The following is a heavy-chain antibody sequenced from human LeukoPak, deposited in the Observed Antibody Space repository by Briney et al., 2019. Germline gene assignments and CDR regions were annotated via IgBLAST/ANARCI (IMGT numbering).Heavy chain of an antibody. CDR3: ARLTLRGVIQ. V-gene: IGHV3-74*01. CDR1: GFTFSSYW. CDR2: INSDGSST. Sequence: GSLRLSCAASGFTFSSYWMHWVRQAPGKGLVWVSRINSDGSSTNYADSVKGRFTISRDNAKKTLYLQVNSLRAEDTAVYYRARLTLRGVIQWGQGTLVTVSS. J-gene: IGHJ4*02. D-gene: IGHD3-10*01.